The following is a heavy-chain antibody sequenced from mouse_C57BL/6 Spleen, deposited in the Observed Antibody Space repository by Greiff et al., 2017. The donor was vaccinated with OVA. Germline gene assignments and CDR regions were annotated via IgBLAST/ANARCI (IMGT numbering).Heavy chain of an antibody. J-gene: IGHJ2*01. CDR3: ARSGWLLPYYFDY. V-gene: IGHV1-66*01. CDR2: IYPGSGNT. CDR1: GYSFTSYY. D-gene: IGHD2-3*01. Sequence: QVQLQQSGPELVKPGASVKISCKASGYSFTSYYIHWVKQRPGQGLEWIGWIYPGSGNTKYNEKFKGKATLTADTSSSTAYMQLSSLTSEDSAVYYCARSGWLLPYYFDYWGQGTTLTVSS.